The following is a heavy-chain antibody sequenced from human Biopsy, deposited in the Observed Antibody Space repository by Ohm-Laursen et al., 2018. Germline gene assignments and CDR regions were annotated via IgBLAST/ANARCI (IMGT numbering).Heavy chain of an antibody. D-gene: IGHD5-18*01. Sequence: SLRLSCAASGFIFRGYWLTWVRQAPGKGLEWVAFIFYDGSNTYYADSVKGRFTISRDNSRDTLYLQMSSLRAEDTAVYYCAKDRYNYTPIGGFSMDVWGQGTTVTVSS. J-gene: IGHJ6*02. V-gene: IGHV3-30*18. CDR3: AKDRYNYTPIGGFSMDV. CDR2: IFYDGSNT. CDR1: GFIFRGYW.